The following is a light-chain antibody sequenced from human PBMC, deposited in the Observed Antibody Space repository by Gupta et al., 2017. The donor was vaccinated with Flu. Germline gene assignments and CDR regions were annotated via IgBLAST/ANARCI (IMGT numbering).Light chain of an antibody. V-gene: IGLV2-14*01. J-gene: IGLJ1*01. CDR1: SDDIGGYNY. CDR3: CSYRSSSTTV. Sequence: TSDDIGGYNYVSWYQQHPGKAPKFIIYEVTNRPSGVSDRFSGSKSGNTASLIISGLQGEDEADYYCCSYRSSSTTVFGTGTRITVL. CDR2: EVT.